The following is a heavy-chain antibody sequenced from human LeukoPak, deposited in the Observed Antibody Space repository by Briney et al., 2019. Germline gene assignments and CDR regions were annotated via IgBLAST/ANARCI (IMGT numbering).Heavy chain of an antibody. Sequence: ASVKVSCKASGDSFIGYYMHWVRQAPGQGLEWMGWINPNSGGTNYAQKFQGRVTMTRDTSISTAYMELSRLRSDDTAVYYCAREYYYDSSGYPDDWFDPWGQGTLVTVSS. J-gene: IGHJ5*02. V-gene: IGHV1-2*02. CDR2: INPNSGGT. CDR1: GDSFIGYY. CDR3: AREYYYDSSGYPDDWFDP. D-gene: IGHD3-22*01.